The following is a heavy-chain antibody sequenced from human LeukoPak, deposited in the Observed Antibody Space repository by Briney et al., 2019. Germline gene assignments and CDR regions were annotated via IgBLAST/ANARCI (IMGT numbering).Heavy chain of an antibody. Sequence: GGSLRLSCAASGFTFDAYTMHWVRQAPVKGLEWVSLISWDAATTYYADSVKGRFTISRDNSKKFLYLQMTSLRTEDTALYYCARLGHNYNIEGGHFDHWGQGTLVTVSS. CDR1: GFTFDAYT. V-gene: IGHV3-43*01. J-gene: IGHJ4*02. CDR2: ISWDAATT. D-gene: IGHD1-26*01. CDR3: ARLGHNYNIEGGHFDH.